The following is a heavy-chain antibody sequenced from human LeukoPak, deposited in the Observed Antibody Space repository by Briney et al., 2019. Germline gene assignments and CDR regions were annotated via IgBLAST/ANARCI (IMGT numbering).Heavy chain of an antibody. CDR2: INPSGGST. J-gene: IGHJ5*02. D-gene: IGHD3-10*01. CDR3: ARDYYGSGSYRSLNP. V-gene: IGHV1-46*01. CDR1: GGTFSSYT. Sequence: ASVKVSCKASGGTFSSYTISWVRQAPGQGLEWMGIINPSGGSTSYAQKFQGRVTMTRDTSTSTVYMELSSLRSEDTAVYYCARDYYGSGSYRSLNPWGQGTLVTVSS.